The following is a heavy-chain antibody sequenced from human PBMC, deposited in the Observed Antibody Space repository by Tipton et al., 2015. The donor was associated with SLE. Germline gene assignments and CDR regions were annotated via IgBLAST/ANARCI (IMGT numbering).Heavy chain of an antibody. D-gene: IGHD5-24*01. V-gene: IGHV4-59*01. Sequence: TLSLTCTVSGSSMSTYYWSWVRQPPGKGLEWIGYIYESEATNYNPSLKSRVTISVDTSKKQFSLKLTSVTAADTAVYYCARSADPRTQGYNIWYFDIWGRGTLLTVSS. CDR2: IYESEAT. CDR3: ARSADPRTQGYNIWYFDI. CDR1: GSSMSTYY. J-gene: IGHJ2*01.